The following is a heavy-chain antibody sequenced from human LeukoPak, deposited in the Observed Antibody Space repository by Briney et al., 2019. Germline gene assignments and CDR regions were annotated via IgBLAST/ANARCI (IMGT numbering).Heavy chain of an antibody. CDR2: IIPIFGTA. V-gene: IGHV1-69*13. J-gene: IGHJ5*02. CDR3: ARDGVSNHQNWFDP. Sequence: GASVKVSCKASGGTFSSYAISWVRQAPGQGLEWMGGIIPIFGTANYAQKFQGRVTITADESTSTAYMELSSLRSEDTAVYYCARDGVSNHQNWFDPWGQGTLVTVSS. D-gene: IGHD1-14*01. CDR1: GGTFSSYA.